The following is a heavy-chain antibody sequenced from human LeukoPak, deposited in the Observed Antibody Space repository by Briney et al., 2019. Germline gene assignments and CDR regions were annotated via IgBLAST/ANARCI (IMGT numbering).Heavy chain of an antibody. V-gene: IGHV3-7*01. J-gene: IGHJ6*03. CDR1: EFTFSKNW. Sequence: GRSLRLSCAASEFTFSKNWMTWVRQAPGKGLEWVGNIKLDGSEKNYVDSVKGRFTISRDNAKNSLYLQMDSLRAEDTAVYYCARLRVTSNYYMDVWGKGTTVTVS. D-gene: IGHD4-17*01. CDR3: ARLRVTSNYYMDV. CDR2: IKLDGSEK.